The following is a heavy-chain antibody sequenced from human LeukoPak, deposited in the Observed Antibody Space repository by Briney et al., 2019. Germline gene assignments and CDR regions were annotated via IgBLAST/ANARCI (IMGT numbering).Heavy chain of an antibody. CDR2: ISWNSGSI. V-gene: IGHV3-9*01. J-gene: IGHJ6*03. Sequence: GGSLRLSCAASGFTFNSYAMTWVRQAPGKGLEWVSGISWNSGSIGYADSVKGRFTISRDNAKNSLYLQMNSLRAEDTAVYYCARDGSSGWYPLHYYYYYMDVWGKGTTVTVSS. CDR3: ARDGSSGWYPLHYYYYYMDV. D-gene: IGHD6-19*01. CDR1: GFTFNSYA.